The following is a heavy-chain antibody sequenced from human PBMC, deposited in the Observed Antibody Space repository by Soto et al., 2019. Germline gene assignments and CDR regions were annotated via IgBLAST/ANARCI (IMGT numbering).Heavy chain of an antibody. J-gene: IGHJ6*02. Sequence: QITLKESGPTLVRPTETLTLTCSFSGFSFSTTGMGVGWVRQPPGEALEWLALLYWADVKRYSPSLKSRLTITADTSKNQVVLIMTSMDVVDTATYYCVHRHYYGSGRRDVDVWGQGITVTVSS. D-gene: IGHD3-10*01. CDR1: GFSFSTTGMG. V-gene: IGHV2-5*02. CDR3: VHRHYYGSGRRDVDV. CDR2: LYWADVK.